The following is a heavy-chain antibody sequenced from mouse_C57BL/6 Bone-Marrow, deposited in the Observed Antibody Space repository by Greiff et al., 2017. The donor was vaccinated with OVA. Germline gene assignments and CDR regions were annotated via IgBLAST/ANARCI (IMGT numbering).Heavy chain of an antibody. V-gene: IGHV1-9*01. Sequence: QVQLQQSGAELMKPGASVKLSCKATGYTFTGYWIEWVKQRPGHGLEWIGEIFPGSGSTNSNEKFKGKATFTADTSSNTAYMQLSSLTTEDSAIYYCARPAYYSNYDSYFDVWGTGTTVTVSS. J-gene: IGHJ1*03. CDR2: IFPGSGST. CDR1: GYTFTGYW. CDR3: ARPAYYSNYDSYFDV. D-gene: IGHD2-5*01.